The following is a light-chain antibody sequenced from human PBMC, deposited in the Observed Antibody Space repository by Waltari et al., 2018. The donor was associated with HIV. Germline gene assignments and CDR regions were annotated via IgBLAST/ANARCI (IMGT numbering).Light chain of an antibody. V-gene: IGLV2-14*01. CDR1: SSDVGAYNY. Sequence: QSALTQPASVSGSPGQSITIPCTGTSSDVGAYNYVPWYQQHPGKAPKLMIYEVSNRPSGVSNRFSGSKSGNTASLTISGLQAEDEADYYCSSYTSSSTPVVFGGGTKLTVL. CDR2: EVS. J-gene: IGLJ2*01. CDR3: SSYTSSSTPVV.